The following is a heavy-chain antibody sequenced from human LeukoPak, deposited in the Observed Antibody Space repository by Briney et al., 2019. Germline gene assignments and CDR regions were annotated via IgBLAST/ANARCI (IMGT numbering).Heavy chain of an antibody. CDR3: ARQLPPGLDP. J-gene: IGHJ5*02. CDR2: ISSSGSTI. Sequence: PGGSLRLSCAASGFTFSSYGMHWVRQAPGKGLEWVSYISSSGSTIYYADSVKGRFTISRDNAKNSLYLQMNSLRAEDTAVYYCARQLPPGLDPWGQGTLVTVSS. D-gene: IGHD2-2*01. V-gene: IGHV3-48*04. CDR1: GFTFSSYG.